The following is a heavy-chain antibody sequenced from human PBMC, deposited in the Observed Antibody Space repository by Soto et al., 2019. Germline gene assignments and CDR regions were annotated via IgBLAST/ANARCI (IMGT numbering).Heavy chain of an antibody. V-gene: IGHV3-30*18. CDR3: AKNPPYSSTDPRSTVTFLDY. CDR2: ISYDGTNK. J-gene: IGHJ4*02. CDR1: GFTFSSNG. Sequence: PGGSLRLSCAASGFTFSSNGMHWVRQAPGKGLEWVAVISYDGTNKYYADSVKGRFTISRDDSKNTVYLQMDSLRVEDTAVYYCAKNPPYSSTDPRSTVTFLDYWGPGTLVTVS. D-gene: IGHD4-17*01.